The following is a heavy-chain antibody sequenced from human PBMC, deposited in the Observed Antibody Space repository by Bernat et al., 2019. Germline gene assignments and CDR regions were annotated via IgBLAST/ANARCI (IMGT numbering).Heavy chain of an antibody. J-gene: IGHJ5*02. D-gene: IGHD1-1*01. Sequence: EVQLVESGGGLVQPGGSLRLSCAASGFTVSSNYMSWVRQAPGKGLEWVSVIYSGGSTYYADSVKGRFTISRDNSKNTLYLQMNSLRAEDTAVYYCASDSERDWFDPWGQGTLVTVSS. CDR3: ASDSERDWFDP. CDR1: GFTVSSNY. CDR2: IYSGGST. V-gene: IGHV3-66*01.